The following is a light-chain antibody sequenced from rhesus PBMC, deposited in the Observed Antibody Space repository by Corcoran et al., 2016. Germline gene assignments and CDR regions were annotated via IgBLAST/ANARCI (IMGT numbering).Light chain of an antibody. Sequence: DIQMTQSPSSLSASVGDTVTITCRASQSISSWLAWYQQKTGKAPKLLIYKASALQSGVPSRFSGSGSGTDFPLTISSLQSEDFATYYCQQYSSSPRTFGQGTKVEIK. V-gene: IGKV1-22*01. CDR1: QSISSW. J-gene: IGKJ1*01. CDR2: KAS. CDR3: QQYSSSPRT.